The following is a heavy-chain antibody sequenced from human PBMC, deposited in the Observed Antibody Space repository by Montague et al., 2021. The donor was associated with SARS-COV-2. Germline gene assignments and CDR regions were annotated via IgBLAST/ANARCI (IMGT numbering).Heavy chain of an antibody. CDR1: GFTLSSYS. CDR3: ARDLGAANWGVYYGMDV. V-gene: IGHV3-21*01. CDR2: ISSSSSYI. J-gene: IGHJ6*02. D-gene: IGHD1-26*01. Sequence: SLRLSCAASGFTLSSYSMNWVRQAPGKGLEWVSSISSSSSYIYYADSVKGRFTISRDNAKNSLYLQMNSLRAEDTAVYYCARDLGAANWGVYYGMDVWGQGTTVTVSS.